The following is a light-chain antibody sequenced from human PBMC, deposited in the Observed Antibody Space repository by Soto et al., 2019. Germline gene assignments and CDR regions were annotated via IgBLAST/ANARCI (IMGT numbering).Light chain of an antibody. V-gene: IGKV3-20*01. J-gene: IGKJ1*01. CDR3: QQYGSPPRT. CDR2: GAS. CDR1: ESVINNY. Sequence: EIVLTQSPGTQSLSPGERATLSCRANESVINNYLAWYQQKPGQAPRLLIYGASSRATGIPDRFSGSGSGTDFTLTSNRLEPEDFVVYYCQQYGSPPRTFGQGTKVEIK.